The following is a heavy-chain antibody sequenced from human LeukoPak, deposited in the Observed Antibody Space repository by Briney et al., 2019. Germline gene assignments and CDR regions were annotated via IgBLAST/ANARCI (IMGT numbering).Heavy chain of an antibody. Sequence: GGSLRLSCAASGFTFSSYWMNWVRQAPGKGLEWVSSISSSTSYIYYADSVKGRFTISRDNAKNSLYLQMNSLRAEDTAVYYCARAGGSYYFDYWGQGTLVTVSS. V-gene: IGHV3-21*01. CDR3: ARAGGSYYFDY. D-gene: IGHD1-26*01. CDR1: GFTFSSYW. J-gene: IGHJ4*02. CDR2: ISSSTSYI.